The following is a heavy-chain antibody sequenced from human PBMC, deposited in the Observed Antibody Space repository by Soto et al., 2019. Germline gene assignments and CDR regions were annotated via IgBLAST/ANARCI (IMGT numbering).Heavy chain of an antibody. CDR1: GGTFSSYA. CDR2: ILPIFGTG. Sequence: QVQLVQSGAEVKKPGSSVKVSCKASGGTFSSYAINWVRQAPGQGLEWMGGILPIFGTGNYAQRFQDRVTITADESTSTAYRELSILRSEDTAVYYCATNTPVGGIGVWGQGTTVTVSS. CDR3: ATNTPVGGIGV. V-gene: IGHV1-69*01. D-gene: IGHD2-2*02. J-gene: IGHJ6*02.